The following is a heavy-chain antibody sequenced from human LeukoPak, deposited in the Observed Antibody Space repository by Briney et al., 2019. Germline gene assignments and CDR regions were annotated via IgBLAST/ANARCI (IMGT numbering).Heavy chain of an antibody. D-gene: IGHD2-2*01. CDR3: ARDPVCCSSTSCREYFQH. Sequence: SVKVSCKASGGAFSSYTISWVRQAPGQGLEWVGRIIPILGIANYAQKFQGRVTITADKSTSTAYMELSSLRSEDTAVYYCARDPVCCSSTSCREYFQHWGQGTRVTVSS. J-gene: IGHJ1*01. V-gene: IGHV1-69*04. CDR1: GGAFSSYT. CDR2: IIPILGIA.